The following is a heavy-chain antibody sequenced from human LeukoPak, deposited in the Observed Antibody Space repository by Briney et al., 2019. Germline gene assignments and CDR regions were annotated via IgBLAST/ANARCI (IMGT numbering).Heavy chain of an antibody. V-gene: IGHV3-48*01. J-gene: IGHJ3*02. D-gene: IGHD1-26*01. CDR2: ISSSSSTI. CDR1: GLTFSSYS. CDR3: ARDLRWELPNAFDI. Sequence: GGSLRLSCAASGLTFSSYSMNWVRQAPGKGLEWVSYISSSSSTIYYADSVKGRFTISRDNAKNSLYLQMNSLRAEDTAVYYCARDLRWELPNAFDIWGQGTMVTVSS.